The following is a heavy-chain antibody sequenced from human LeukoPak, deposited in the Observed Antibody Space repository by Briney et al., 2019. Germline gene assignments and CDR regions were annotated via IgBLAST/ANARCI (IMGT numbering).Heavy chain of an antibody. D-gene: IGHD4-23*01. CDR2: ISGSGGST. J-gene: IGHJ5*02. CDR1: GFTFSSCV. Sequence: GGSLRLSCAASGFTFSSCVMNWVRQAPGKGLEWVSAISGSGGSTSYADSVKGRFTISRDHAKNSLFLQMNSLRPEDTAFYYCAREDGGLPSWGQGTLVTVSS. CDR3: AREDGGLPS. V-gene: IGHV3-23*01.